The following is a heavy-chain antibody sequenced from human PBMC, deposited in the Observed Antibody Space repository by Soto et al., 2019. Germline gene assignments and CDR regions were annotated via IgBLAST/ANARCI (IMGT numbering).Heavy chain of an antibody. CDR2: MSSSGSTI. J-gene: IGHJ4*02. D-gene: IGHD5-12*01. CDR3: ARDRSHDIVVYFDY. V-gene: IGHV3-48*03. Sequence: GGSLRLSCAASGFTFSSYEMNLVRQAPGKGLEWVSYMSSSGSTIYYADSVKGRFTISRDNEKNSLYLQMNSLRAEDTAVYYCARDRSHDIVVYFDYWAQGTLVPVSS. CDR1: GFTFSSYE.